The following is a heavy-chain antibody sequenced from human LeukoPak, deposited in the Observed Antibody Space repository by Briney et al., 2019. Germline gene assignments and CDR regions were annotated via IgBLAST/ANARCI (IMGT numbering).Heavy chain of an antibody. CDR1: GGSIGSYY. J-gene: IGHJ5*02. CDR2: IHDSGST. CDR3: ARGRSGGDWFDP. Sequence: NPSETLSLTCAVSGGSIGSYYWSWIRQPPGKGLEWIGYIHDSGSTKYNPSLKSRVTMSVDTSGTHLSLKLTSVTAADTAVYYCARGRSGGDWFDPWGQGTLVTVSS. D-gene: IGHD3-10*01. V-gene: IGHV4-59*01.